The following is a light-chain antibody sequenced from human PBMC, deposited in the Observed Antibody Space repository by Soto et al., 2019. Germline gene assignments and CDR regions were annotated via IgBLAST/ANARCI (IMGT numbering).Light chain of an antibody. V-gene: IGKV1-5*01. CDR3: QRYNSKSRT. CDR2: DAS. Sequence: DIQLTQSPSTLSASVGDRVTITCRASQDIYSWVAWYQQKPGKAPKFLIYDASILQSGVPSRFSGSGSGTEFALTISSRPPDDFATYYCQRYNSKSRTFGHGNTVDFK. J-gene: IGKJ1*01. CDR1: QDIYSW.